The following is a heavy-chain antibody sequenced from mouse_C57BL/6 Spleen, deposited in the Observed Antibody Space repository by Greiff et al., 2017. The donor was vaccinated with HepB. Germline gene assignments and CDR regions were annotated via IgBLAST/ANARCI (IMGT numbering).Heavy chain of an antibody. D-gene: IGHD4-1*01. V-gene: IGHV1-82*01. J-gene: IGHJ4*01. Sequence: QVQLKQSGPELVKPGASVKISCKASGYAFSSSWMNWVKQRPGKGLEWIGRIYPGDGDTNYNGKFKGKATLTADKSSSTAYMQLSSLTSEDSAVYFWAREVGRYAMDYWGEGTSVTVSS. CDR2: IYPGDGDT. CDR1: GYAFSSSW. CDR3: AREVGRYAMDY.